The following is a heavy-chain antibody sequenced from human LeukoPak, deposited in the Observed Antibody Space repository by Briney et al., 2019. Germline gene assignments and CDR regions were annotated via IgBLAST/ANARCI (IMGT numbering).Heavy chain of an antibody. D-gene: IGHD5-24*01. Sequence: GGSLRLSCAASGFTFNSCAMTWVRQAPGKGLEWVSAISAGAGFIYYADSVKGRFTSSRDNSKSTLYLQMSNLRAEDTAVYFCAKNRATGLAFYDYWGQGTQVTVSS. J-gene: IGHJ4*02. CDR1: GFTFNSCA. V-gene: IGHV3-23*01. CDR2: ISAGAGFI. CDR3: AKNRATGLAFYDY.